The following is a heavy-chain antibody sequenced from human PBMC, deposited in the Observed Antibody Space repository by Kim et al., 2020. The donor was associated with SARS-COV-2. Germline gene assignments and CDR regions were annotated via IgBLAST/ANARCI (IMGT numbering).Heavy chain of an antibody. Sequence: GGSLRLSCAASGFTFTNAWMNWVRQAPGKGLEWVGRIKSKSDGETTDFAAPVKGRFSISRDDSKRTLFLQMNTLYIEDTAVYYCSTSFKQWRLGAFDIWGQGTMVTVSS. CDR3: STSFKQWRLGAFDI. CDR2: IKSKSDGETT. V-gene: IGHV3-15*01. J-gene: IGHJ3*02. D-gene: IGHD6-19*01. CDR1: GFTFTNAW.